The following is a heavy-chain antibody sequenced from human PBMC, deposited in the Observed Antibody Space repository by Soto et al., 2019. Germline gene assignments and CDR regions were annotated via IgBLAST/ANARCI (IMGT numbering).Heavy chain of an antibody. D-gene: IGHD3-3*02. CDR2: IKSDGSST. CDR3: ARDENGIRA. Sequence: SLRLSCAASGFTFISSLMNWVCQAPGKGLVWVSRIKSDGSSTKYADSVKGRFTISRDNAKNTLFLQMNSLRAEDTAVYYCARDENGIRAWGQGTLGTASS. V-gene: IGHV3-74*03. CDR1: GFTFISSL. J-gene: IGHJ4*02.